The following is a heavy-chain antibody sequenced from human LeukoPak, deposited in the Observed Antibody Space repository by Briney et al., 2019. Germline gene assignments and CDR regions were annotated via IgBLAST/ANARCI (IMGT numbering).Heavy chain of an antibody. CDR3: ARNLARAYFDY. CDR1: GFTFTDYG. Sequence: GGSLRLSCAASGFTFTDYGMNWVRPAPGRGLEWVSYISVTTRTIYYADSLKGRFTISRDNAGNSLFLQMNSLRDEDTAVYFCARNLARAYFDYWGQGALVTVSS. CDR2: ISVTTRTI. V-gene: IGHV3-48*02. J-gene: IGHJ4*02.